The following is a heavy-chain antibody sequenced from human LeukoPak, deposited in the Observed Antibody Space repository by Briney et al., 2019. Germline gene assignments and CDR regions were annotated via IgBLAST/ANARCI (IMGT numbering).Heavy chain of an antibody. CDR1: GLTFSNYG. J-gene: IGHJ3*02. CDR3: AKGQYNWDVPDAFDI. CDR2: ISDDGNDK. D-gene: IGHD1-20*01. V-gene: IGHV3-30*18. Sequence: GGSLRLSCAASGLTFSNYGMHWVRQAPGKGLEWLTIISDDGNDKFYAASVKGRFTISRDNSKSTLYLQMYSLKAEDTAVYYCAKGQYNWDVPDAFDIWGQGTMVTVSS.